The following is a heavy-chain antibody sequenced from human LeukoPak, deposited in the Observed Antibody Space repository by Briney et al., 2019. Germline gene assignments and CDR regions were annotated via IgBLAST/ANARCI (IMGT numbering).Heavy chain of an antibody. CDR2: ISAYNGNT. Sequence: ASVKVSCKASGYTFTSYGISWVRQAPGQGFEWMGWISAYNGNTNYAQKLQGRVTMTTDTSTSTAYMELRSLRSDDTAVYYCARDLIAVAGRISYFDYWGQGTLVTVSS. J-gene: IGHJ4*02. D-gene: IGHD6-19*01. V-gene: IGHV1-18*01. CDR3: ARDLIAVAGRISYFDY. CDR1: GYTFTSYG.